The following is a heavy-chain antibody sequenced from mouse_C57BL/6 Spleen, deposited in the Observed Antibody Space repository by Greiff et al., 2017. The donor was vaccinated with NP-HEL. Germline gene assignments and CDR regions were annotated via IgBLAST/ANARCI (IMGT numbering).Heavy chain of an antibody. V-gene: IGHV7-3*01. CDR1: GFTFTDYY. D-gene: IGHD2-4*01. J-gene: IGHJ1*03. CDR2: IRNKANGYTT. Sequence: EVMLVESGGGLVQPGGSLSLSCAASGFTFTDYYMSWVRQPPGKALEWLGFIRNKANGYTTEYSASVKGRFTISRDNSQSILYLQMNALRAEDSATYYCARYRRLSLDVWGTGTTVTVSS. CDR3: ARYRRLSLDV.